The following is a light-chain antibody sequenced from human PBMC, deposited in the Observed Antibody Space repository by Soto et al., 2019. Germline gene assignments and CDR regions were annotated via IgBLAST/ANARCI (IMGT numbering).Light chain of an antibody. CDR3: QQYNERPPWT. V-gene: IGKV3-15*01. Sequence: EIVMTQSPATLSVSPWERATLSCRASQSVGSNVAWYQQKPGQAPRHLIYGASSRATGIPARVSGSGSGTDFTLTISSLQSDDVVVYYCQQYNERPPWTFGQGTKVEIK. CDR1: QSVGSN. J-gene: IGKJ1*01. CDR2: GAS.